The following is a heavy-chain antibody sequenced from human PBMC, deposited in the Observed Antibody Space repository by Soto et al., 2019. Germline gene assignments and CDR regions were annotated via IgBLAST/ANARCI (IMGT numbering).Heavy chain of an antibody. CDR1: GFIFSSYA. CDR3: ARFFAAGTRGYLDS. CDR2: MSGSGDNA. Sequence: EVQLLESGGGLVQPGGSLRLSCAASGFIFSSYAMSWVRQAPGKGLEWVSAMSGSGDNAYYADSVTGRFTIARGNSKNLLTLQMQTLRAEDAAIYYCARFFAAGTRGYLDSWGQGTLVTVSS. D-gene: IGHD3-3*01. J-gene: IGHJ4*02. V-gene: IGHV3-23*01.